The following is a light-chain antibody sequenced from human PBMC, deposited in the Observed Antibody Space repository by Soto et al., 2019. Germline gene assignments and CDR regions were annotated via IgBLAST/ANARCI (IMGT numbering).Light chain of an antibody. J-gene: IGKJ1*01. Sequence: EIVLTQSPATLSLSPGERATLSCRASQSVSSYLSWYRQKPGQAPRLLIYDASKKATDIPARFSGSGSGTAFTLTISSLEPEDFAVYYCQQRSNWPWTFGQGTNVEIK. CDR2: DAS. V-gene: IGKV3-11*01. CDR1: QSVSSY. CDR3: QQRSNWPWT.